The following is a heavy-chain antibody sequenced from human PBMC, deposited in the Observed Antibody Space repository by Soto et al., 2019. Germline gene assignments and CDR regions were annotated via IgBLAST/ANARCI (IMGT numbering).Heavy chain of an antibody. Sequence: ASVKVSCKASGYTFTSYYMHWVRQAPGQRLEWMGWINAGNGNTKYSQKFQGRVTITRDTSASTAYMELSSLRSEDTAVYYCARAVAVAADFDYWGQGTLVTVSS. CDR2: INAGNGNT. CDR3: ARAVAVAADFDY. D-gene: IGHD6-19*01. J-gene: IGHJ4*02. CDR1: GYTFTSYY. V-gene: IGHV1-3*01.